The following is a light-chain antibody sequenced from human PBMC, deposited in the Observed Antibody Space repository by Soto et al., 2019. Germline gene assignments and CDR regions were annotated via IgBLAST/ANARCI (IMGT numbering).Light chain of an antibody. CDR3: QQTSAAPFT. V-gene: IGKV1-39*01. Sequence: DLQMAQSPSSLSASVGDTITITCRASRNINTYLNWYQQKPGKAPKLLIFGASSLQSGVPSRFSGSGSRTDFTLTINSLQPEDFATYCCQQTSAAPFTIGPGTKVDIK. J-gene: IGKJ3*01. CDR2: GAS. CDR1: RNINTY.